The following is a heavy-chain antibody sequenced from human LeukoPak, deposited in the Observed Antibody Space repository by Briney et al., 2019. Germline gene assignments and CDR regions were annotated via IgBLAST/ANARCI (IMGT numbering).Heavy chain of an antibody. D-gene: IGHD5-18*01. V-gene: IGHV4-34*01. CDR3: AIVTATGSLVDY. CDR1: GGSFSGYY. Sequence: SETLSLTCGVYGGSFSGYYWSWIRQPPGKGLEWIGEINHSGSTYYNPSLKSRVTISVDTSKNQFSLKLSSVTAADTAVYYCAIVTATGSLVDYWGQGTLVTVSS. CDR2: INHSGST. J-gene: IGHJ4*02.